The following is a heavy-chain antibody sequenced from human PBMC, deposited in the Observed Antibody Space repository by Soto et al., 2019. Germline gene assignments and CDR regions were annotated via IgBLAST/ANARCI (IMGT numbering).Heavy chain of an antibody. J-gene: IGHJ6*02. Sequence: GASVKVSCKASGYTFTGYYMHWVRQAPGQGLEWMGWINPNSGGTNYAQKFQGWVTMTRDTSISTAYMELSRLRSDDTAVYYCAREAGELHYYYGMDVWGQGTTVTVSS. CDR3: AREAGELHYYYGMDV. CDR1: GYTFTGYY. V-gene: IGHV1-2*04. CDR2: INPNSGGT. D-gene: IGHD3-10*01.